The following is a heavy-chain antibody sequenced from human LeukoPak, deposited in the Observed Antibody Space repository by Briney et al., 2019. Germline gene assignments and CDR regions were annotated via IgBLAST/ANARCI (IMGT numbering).Heavy chain of an antibody. CDR3: ARGGQLVHDFDY. J-gene: IGHJ4*02. CDR1: GGSISSSSYY. CDR2: IYYSGST. D-gene: IGHD6-13*01. V-gene: IGHV4-39*07. Sequence: SETLSLTCTVSGGSISSSSYYWGWIRQPPGKGLEWIGSIYYSGSTNYNPSLKSRVTISVDTSKNQFSLKLSSVTAADTAVYYCARGGQLVHDFDYWGQGTLVTVSS.